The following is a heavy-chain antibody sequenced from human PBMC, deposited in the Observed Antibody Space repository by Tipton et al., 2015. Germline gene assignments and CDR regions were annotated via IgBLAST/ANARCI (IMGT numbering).Heavy chain of an antibody. Sequence: TLSLTCTVSGASISSDLYYWTWVRQFPGKGLEWIGHIYFSGSTFYSPSLKSRLTISKDTSKNQLFLKLTSVTAADTAIYYCARIPKRDGDSFDLWGRGTLVTVSS. D-gene: IGHD4-17*01. CDR3: ARIPKRDGDSFDL. CDR1: GASISSDLYY. J-gene: IGHJ4*02. V-gene: IGHV4-31*03. CDR2: IYFSGST.